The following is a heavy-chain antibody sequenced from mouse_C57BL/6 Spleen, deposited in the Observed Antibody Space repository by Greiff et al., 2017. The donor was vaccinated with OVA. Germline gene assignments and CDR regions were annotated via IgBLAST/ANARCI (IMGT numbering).Heavy chain of an antibody. Sequence: QVQLKQPGAELVKPGASVKVSCKASGYTFTSYWMHWVKQRPGQGLEWIGRIHPSDSDTNYNQKFKGKATLTVDKSSSTAYMQLSSLTSEDSAVYYCATGYSHYYAMDYWGQGTSVTVSS. CDR3: ATGYSHYYAMDY. CDR2: IHPSDSDT. J-gene: IGHJ4*01. V-gene: IGHV1-74*01. D-gene: IGHD2-12*01. CDR1: GYTFTSYW.